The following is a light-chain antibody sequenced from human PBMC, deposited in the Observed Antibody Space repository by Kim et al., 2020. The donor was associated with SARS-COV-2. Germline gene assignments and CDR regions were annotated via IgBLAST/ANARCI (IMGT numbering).Light chain of an antibody. CDR2: GAS. CDR3: QQYGSSPLT. V-gene: IGKV3-20*01. J-gene: IGKJ4*01. Sequence: SPGERTTLSCRASQSVSSSYLAWYQQKPGQAPRLLIYGASSRATGIPDRFSGSGSGTDFTLTISRLEPEDFAVYYCQQYGSSPLTFGGGTKVDIK. CDR1: QSVSSSY.